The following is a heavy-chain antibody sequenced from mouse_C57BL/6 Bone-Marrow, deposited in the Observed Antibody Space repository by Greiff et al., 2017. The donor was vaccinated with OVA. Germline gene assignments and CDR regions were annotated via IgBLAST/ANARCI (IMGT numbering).Heavy chain of an antibody. V-gene: IGHV1-61*01. J-gene: IGHJ4*01. CDR2: IYPSDSET. CDR1: GYTFTSYW. Sequence: LQPGAALVRPGSSVKLSCKASGYTFTSYWMDWVKQRPGQGLEWIGNIYPSDSETHYNQKFKDKATLTVDKSSSTAYMQLSSLTSEDSAVYYCASPDGYYAMDYWGQGTSVTVSS. D-gene: IGHD2-3*01. CDR3: ASPDGYYAMDY.